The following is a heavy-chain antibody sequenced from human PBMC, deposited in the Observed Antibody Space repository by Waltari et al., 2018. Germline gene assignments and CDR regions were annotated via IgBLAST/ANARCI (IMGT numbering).Heavy chain of an antibody. Sequence: QVQLQQWGAGLLKPSETLSLTCAVYGGSFSGYYWSWIRQPPGKGLEWIGEINHSGSTNYNPSLKSRVTISVDTSKNQFSLKLSSWTAADTAVYYCARRQLSGSYRYWVQGTLVTVSS. CDR1: GGSFSGYY. CDR2: INHSGST. J-gene: IGHJ4*02. CDR3: ARRQLSGSYRY. D-gene: IGHD1-26*01. V-gene: IGHV4-34*01.